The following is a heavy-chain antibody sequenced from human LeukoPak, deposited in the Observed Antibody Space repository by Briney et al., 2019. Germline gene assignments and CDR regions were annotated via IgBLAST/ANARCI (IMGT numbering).Heavy chain of an antibody. V-gene: IGHV4-39*01. J-gene: IGHJ4*02. CDR1: GDSISRSSYY. CDR2: IDYSGST. CDR3: ARHDPWDY. Sequence: PSETLSLTCTVSGDSISRSSYYWGWIRQPPGKGLEWIGSIDYSGSTWYNAPPKNRVAISVDTSKSQFSLKLSSVTAADTAVYDCARHDPWDYWGQGTLVTVSS.